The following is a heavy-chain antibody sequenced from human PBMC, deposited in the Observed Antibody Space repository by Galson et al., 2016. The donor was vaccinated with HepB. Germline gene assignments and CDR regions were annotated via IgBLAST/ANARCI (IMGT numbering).Heavy chain of an antibody. CDR3: ARDAGEYYYYYYGMDV. CDR1: GFTFSGYS. J-gene: IGHJ6*02. V-gene: IGHV3-48*02. Sequence: SLRLSCAASGFTFSGYSMNWVRQAPGKGLEWVSYISSSSSTIYYADSVKGRFTISRDNAKNSLYLQMNSLRDEDTAVYYCARDAGEYYYYYYGMDVWGQGTTVTVSS. CDR2: ISSSSSTI. D-gene: IGHD3-10*01.